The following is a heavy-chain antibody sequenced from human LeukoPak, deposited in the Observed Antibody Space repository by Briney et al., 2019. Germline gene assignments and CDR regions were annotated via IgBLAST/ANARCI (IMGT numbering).Heavy chain of an antibody. CDR3: AKKSGAPANFDY. CDR1: GFTFSSHA. D-gene: IGHD6-13*01. Sequence: GGSLRLSCAASGFTFSSHAMSWVRQAPGEGLEWVSAVSGSGDNTYYADSVKGRFTISRDNSRNSVFLQMNSLRSEDSAIYYCAKKSGAPANFDYWGQGILVTVSS. CDR2: VSGSGDNT. J-gene: IGHJ4*02. V-gene: IGHV3-23*01.